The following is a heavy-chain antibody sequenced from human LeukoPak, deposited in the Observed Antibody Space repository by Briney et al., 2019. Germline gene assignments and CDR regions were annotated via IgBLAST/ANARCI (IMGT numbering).Heavy chain of an antibody. J-gene: IGHJ4*02. CDR3: AREGRDGYSWMYEENFDY. V-gene: IGHV4-4*07. CDR2: IYTSGST. D-gene: IGHD5-24*01. CDR1: GGSISSYY. Sequence: SETLSLTCTVSGGSISSYYWSRIRQPAGKGLEWIGRIYTSGSTNYNPSLKSRVTMSVDTSKNQFSLKLSSVTAADTAVYYCAREGRDGYSWMYEENFDYWGQGTLVTVSS.